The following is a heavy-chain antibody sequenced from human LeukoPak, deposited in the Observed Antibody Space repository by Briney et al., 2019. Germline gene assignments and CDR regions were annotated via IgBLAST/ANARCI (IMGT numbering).Heavy chain of an antibody. Sequence: SETLSLTCAVYGGSFSGYYWSWIRRPPGKGLEWIGEINHSGSPNYNPSLKSRVTISVDTSKNQFSLKLSSVTAADTAVYYCARGPYYYDSSGYYRRFDPWGQGTLVTVSS. CDR3: ARGPYYYDSSGYYRRFDP. J-gene: IGHJ5*02. CDR2: INHSGSP. D-gene: IGHD3-22*01. V-gene: IGHV4-34*01. CDR1: GGSFSGYY.